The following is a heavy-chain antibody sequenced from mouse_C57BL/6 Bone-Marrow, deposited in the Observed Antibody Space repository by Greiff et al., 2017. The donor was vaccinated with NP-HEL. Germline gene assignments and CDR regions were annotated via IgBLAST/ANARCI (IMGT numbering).Heavy chain of an antibody. Sequence: DVKLVESGGGLVQPGGSLSLSCAASGFTFTDYYMSWVRQPPGKALEWLGFIRNIANGYTTEYSASVKGRFTISRDNSQSILYLQMNALRAEDSATYCCVSNYYFDYWGQGTTLTVSS. J-gene: IGHJ2*01. D-gene: IGHD2-5*01. CDR2: IRNIANGYTT. V-gene: IGHV7-3*01. CDR1: GFTFTDYY. CDR3: VSNYYFDY.